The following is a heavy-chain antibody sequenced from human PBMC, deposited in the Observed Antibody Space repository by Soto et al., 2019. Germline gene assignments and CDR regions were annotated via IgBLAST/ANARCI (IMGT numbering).Heavy chain of an antibody. V-gene: IGHV3-23*01. CDR3: ARETTVDFWYFDL. Sequence: EVHLLESGGHLVQPGGSLRLSCAASGFTFSTYAMNWVRQAPGKGLEWVSAISGSGGDTYYADSVKGRFTISRDNSKNTLYLQMSGLRVEDTAVYYCARETTVDFWYFDLWGRGTLVTVSS. D-gene: IGHD4-17*01. J-gene: IGHJ2*01. CDR1: GFTFSTYA. CDR2: ISGSGGDT.